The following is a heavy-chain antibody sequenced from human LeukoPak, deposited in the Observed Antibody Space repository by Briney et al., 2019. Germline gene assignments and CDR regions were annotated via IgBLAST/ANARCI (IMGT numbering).Heavy chain of an antibody. CDR1: GFTVSSNF. CDR3: ARDNDTVFDY. Sequence: GGSLRLSCAASGFTVSSNFMNWVRQAPGKGLEWVSIIYSGGSTSYADSVKGRFTISRDNSKNTLYLQMNSLRAEDTAVYYCARDNDTVFDYWGQGTLVTVSS. CDR2: IYSGGST. J-gene: IGHJ4*02. D-gene: IGHD3-9*01. V-gene: IGHV3-53*01.